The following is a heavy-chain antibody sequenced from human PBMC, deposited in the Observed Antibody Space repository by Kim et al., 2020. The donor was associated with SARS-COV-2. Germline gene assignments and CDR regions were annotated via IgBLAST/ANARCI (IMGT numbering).Heavy chain of an antibody. V-gene: IGHV3-30*07. Sequence: GRFTISRDNSKNTLYRQMNSLRAEDTAVYYCARDPVVPAAISYYYYGMDVWGQGTTVTVSS. CDR3: ARDPVVPAAISYYYYGMDV. D-gene: IGHD2-2*02. J-gene: IGHJ6*02.